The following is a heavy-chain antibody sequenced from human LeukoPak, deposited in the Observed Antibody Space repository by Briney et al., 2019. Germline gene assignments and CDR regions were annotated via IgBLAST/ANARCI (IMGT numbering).Heavy chain of an antibody. V-gene: IGHV3-23*01. CDR1: GFTFSSYA. Sequence: PGGSLRLSCAASGFTFSSYAMSWVRQAPGKGLEWVSAISGSGGSTYYADSVKGRFTISRDNAKNSLYLEMNSLRAGDTAVYYCAREIVSAVAGNFDYWGQGTLVTVTS. CDR3: AREIVSAVAGNFDY. CDR2: ISGSGGST. J-gene: IGHJ4*02. D-gene: IGHD6-19*01.